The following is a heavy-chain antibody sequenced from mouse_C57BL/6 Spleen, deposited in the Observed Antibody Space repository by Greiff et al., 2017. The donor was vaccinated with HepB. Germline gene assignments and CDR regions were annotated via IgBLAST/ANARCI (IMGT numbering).Heavy chain of an antibody. J-gene: IGHJ3*01. D-gene: IGHD3-3*01. CDR2: ISSGSSTI. Sequence: EVMLVESGGGLVKPGGSLKLSCAASGFTFSDYGMHWVRQAPEKGLEWVAYISSGSSTIYYADTVKGRFTISRDNAKNTLFLQMTSLRSEDTAMYYCARGDVGFAYWGQVTLVTVSA. V-gene: IGHV5-17*01. CDR3: ARGDVGFAY. CDR1: GFTFSDYG.